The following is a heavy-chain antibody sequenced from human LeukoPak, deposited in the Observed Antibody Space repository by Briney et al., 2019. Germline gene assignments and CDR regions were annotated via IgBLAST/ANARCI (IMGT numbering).Heavy chain of an antibody. J-gene: IGHJ5*02. V-gene: IGHV4-59*12. CDR1: GASISSYY. CDR2: IYYSGST. Sequence: PSETLSLTCTVSGASISSYYWSWIRQSPGKGLEWIGYIYYSGSTNYNPSLKSRVTISVDTSKNQFSLKLSSVTAADTAVYYCARGTAYSSSWYCWFDPWGQGTLVTVSS. D-gene: IGHD6-13*01. CDR3: ARGTAYSSSWYCWFDP.